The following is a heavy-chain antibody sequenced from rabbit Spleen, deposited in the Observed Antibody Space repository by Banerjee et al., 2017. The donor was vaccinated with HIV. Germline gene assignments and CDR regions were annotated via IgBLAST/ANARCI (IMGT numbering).Heavy chain of an antibody. CDR1: GFSFSNKA. Sequence: QLVESGGGLVQPGGSPKLSCTASGFSFSNKAVMCWVRQAPGKGLEWIACINAITGKAVYASWVNGRFTISSHNAQNTLYLQLNSLTAADTATYFCVREVAGKFNLWGPGTLVTVS. D-gene: IGHD4-1*01. CDR2: INAITGKA. J-gene: IGHJ4*01. CDR3: VREVAGKFNL. V-gene: IGHV1S7*01.